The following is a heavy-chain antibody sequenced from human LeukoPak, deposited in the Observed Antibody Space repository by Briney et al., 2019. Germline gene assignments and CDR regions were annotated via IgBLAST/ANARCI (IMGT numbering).Heavy chain of an antibody. V-gene: IGHV3-21*01. CDR1: GFIFSSYG. CDR2: ISSGGAYT. CDR3: ARDPEVPDYYSYMDV. J-gene: IGHJ6*03. Sequence: GGSLRLSCTGSGFIFSSYGLFWVRQAPGKGLEWVSAISSGGAYTYYADSVKGRFTISRDKALNSVSLQMNGLRAEDTAIYYCARDPEVPDYYSYMDVWGKGTTVTVSS.